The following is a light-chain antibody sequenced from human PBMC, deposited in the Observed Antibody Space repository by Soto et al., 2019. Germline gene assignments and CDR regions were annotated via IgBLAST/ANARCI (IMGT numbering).Light chain of an antibody. CDR3: LLYYGGAWV. CDR1: TGAVTSGHY. CDR2: DTA. Sequence: QAVVTQEPSLTVSPGGTVTLTCGSSTGAVTSGHYPYWFQQKPGQAPRALIYDTASEHSWTPARFSGSLLGGKAALTLSGAQPEDEADYYCLLYYGGAWVFGGGTKLTVL. V-gene: IGLV7-46*01. J-gene: IGLJ3*02.